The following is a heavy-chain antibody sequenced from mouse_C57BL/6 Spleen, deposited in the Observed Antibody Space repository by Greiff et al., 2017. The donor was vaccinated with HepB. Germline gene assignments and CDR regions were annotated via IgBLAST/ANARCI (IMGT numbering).Heavy chain of an antibody. Sequence: EVQLQQSVAELVRPGASVKLSCTASGFNIKNNYMHWVKQRTEQGLEWIGRIDPANGNTKYAPKFQGKANITADTSSNTAYLQLSILTSVDTASYYCARTPLFYGSSPFDYWGQGTTLTVSS. V-gene: IGHV14-3*01. CDR3: ARTPLFYGSSPFDY. CDR2: IDPANGNT. D-gene: IGHD1-1*01. CDR1: GFNIKNNY. J-gene: IGHJ2*01.